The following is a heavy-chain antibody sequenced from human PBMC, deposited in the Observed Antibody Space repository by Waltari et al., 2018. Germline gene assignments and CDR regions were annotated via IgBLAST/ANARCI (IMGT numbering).Heavy chain of an antibody. Sequence: QVQLQQWGAGLLKPSETLSLTCVVYGGSFSGYYWSWIRQPPGKGLEWIGEINHSGSTNYNPSLKSRVTISVDTSKNQFSLKLSSVTAADTAVYYCARGRVWNHAFDIWGQGTMVTVSS. V-gene: IGHV4-34*01. D-gene: IGHD1-1*01. CDR1: GGSFSGYY. J-gene: IGHJ3*02. CDR2: INHSGST. CDR3: ARGRVWNHAFDI.